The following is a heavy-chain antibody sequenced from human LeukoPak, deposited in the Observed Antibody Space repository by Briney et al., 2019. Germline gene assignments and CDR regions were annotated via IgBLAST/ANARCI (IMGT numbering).Heavy chain of an antibody. D-gene: IGHD5-18*01. J-gene: IGHJ5*02. V-gene: IGHV4-59*08. CDR2: IYYSGYT. CDR3: ARLEGGTAMALGWFDP. Sequence: PSETLSLTCTVSDDSISVYYWSWIRQPPGKGLEWIGYIYYSGYTSYNPSLKNRVTMSVDTSKNQFSLRLTSVTAADTAVYYCARLEGGTAMALGWFDPWGQGTLVTVSS. CDR1: DDSISVYY.